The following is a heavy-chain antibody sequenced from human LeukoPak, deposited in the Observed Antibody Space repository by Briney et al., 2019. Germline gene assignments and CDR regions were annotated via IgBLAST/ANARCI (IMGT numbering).Heavy chain of an antibody. CDR2: INPDGRST. J-gene: IGHJ4*02. Sequence: PGGSLRPSCAASGFRFNTYWMHWVRQAPGKGLVWVSRINPDGRSTDYANSVKGRFTISRDNAKNTLYLQMNSLRVEDTATYYCAKVDGTGNSVFDYWGQGTLVPVSS. CDR1: GFRFNTYW. D-gene: IGHD6-19*01. CDR3: AKVDGTGNSVFDY. V-gene: IGHV3-74*01.